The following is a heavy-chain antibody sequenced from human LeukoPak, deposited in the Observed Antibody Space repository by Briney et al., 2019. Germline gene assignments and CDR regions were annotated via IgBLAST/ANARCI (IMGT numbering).Heavy chain of an antibody. CDR1: GGSISSSSDY. V-gene: IGHV4-39*01. CDR2: IYYSGST. Sequence: SETLSLTCTVSGGSISSSSDYWRWIRQPPGKGLEWIGSIYYSGSTYYNPSLKSRVTIFVDTSKNQFSLKLSSVTAADTAVYYCAGVGIAAAEGLDYWGQGTLVTVSS. CDR3: AGVGIAAAEGLDY. J-gene: IGHJ4*02. D-gene: IGHD6-13*01.